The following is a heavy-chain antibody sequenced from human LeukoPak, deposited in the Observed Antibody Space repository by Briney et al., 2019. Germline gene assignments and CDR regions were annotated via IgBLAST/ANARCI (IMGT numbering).Heavy chain of an antibody. Sequence: ASVKVSCKASGYTFTSYDINWVRQATGQGLEWMGWMNPNSGNTGYAQKFQGRVTMTRNTSISTAYMELSSLRSEDTAVYYCAKEGSGWYYLDYWGQGTVVTVSS. V-gene: IGHV1-8*01. J-gene: IGHJ4*02. CDR2: MNPNSGNT. CDR3: AKEGSGWYYLDY. CDR1: GYTFTSYD. D-gene: IGHD6-19*01.